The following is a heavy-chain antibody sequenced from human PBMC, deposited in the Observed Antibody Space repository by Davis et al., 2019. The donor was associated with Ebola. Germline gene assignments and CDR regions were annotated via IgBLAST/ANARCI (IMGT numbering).Heavy chain of an antibody. Sequence: GESLKISCAASGFTFSSYAMSWVRWAPGKGLEWVSTLGLSADTYYADSVKGRFTISRDNSKKTMYLQMNSLRAEDTAVYYCAKSGLSFGVVKYHYGMDVWGKGTTVTVSS. V-gene: IGHV3-23*01. CDR3: AKSGLSFGVVKYHYGMDV. D-gene: IGHD3-3*01. CDR1: GFTFSSYA. J-gene: IGHJ6*04. CDR2: LGLSADT.